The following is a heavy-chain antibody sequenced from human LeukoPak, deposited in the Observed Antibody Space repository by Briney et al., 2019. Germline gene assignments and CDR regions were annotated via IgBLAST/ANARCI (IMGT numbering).Heavy chain of an antibody. J-gene: IGHJ3*02. Sequence: GGSLRLSCAASRLTFSNYAMTWVRQSPGKGLEWVSSITGSGGTNYADSVKGRFSISRDNSQNTVFLHMNSLRADDTAVYYCAKDPNGDYVGAFDMWGPGTMVTVSS. V-gene: IGHV3-23*01. CDR3: AKDPNGDYVGAFDM. CDR1: RLTFSNYA. D-gene: IGHD4-17*01. CDR2: ITGSGGT.